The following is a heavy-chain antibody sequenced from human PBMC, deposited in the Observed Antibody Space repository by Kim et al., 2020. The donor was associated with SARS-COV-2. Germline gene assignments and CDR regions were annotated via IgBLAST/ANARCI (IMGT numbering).Heavy chain of an antibody. CDR3: IRRGLGNLEAFDS. CDR2: INRKINNYAT. D-gene: IGHD3-9*01. CDR1: GFTFSDSH. V-gene: IGHV3-73*01. Sequence: GGSLRLSCAASGFTFSDSHIHWVRQASGKGLEWVGRINRKINNYATVYGASVKGRFTISRDDSKNTAYLQMNSLEIEDTAVYYCIRRGLGNLEAFDSWGQGTLVTVST. J-gene: IGHJ4*02.